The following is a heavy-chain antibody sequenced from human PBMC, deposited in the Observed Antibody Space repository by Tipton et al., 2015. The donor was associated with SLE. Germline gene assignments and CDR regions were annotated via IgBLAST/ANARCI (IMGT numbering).Heavy chain of an antibody. J-gene: IGHJ1*01. V-gene: IGHV4-59*01. CDR3: ARGPWTEYFQL. CDR2: VFYSGST. D-gene: IGHD5-12*01. CDR1: GGSIGYYY. Sequence: TLSLTCSVSGGSIGYYYWNWIRQPPGKGLEWIGYVFYSGSTNYNPSFRGRVTMSVDTSKIQFSLRLNSETAADTAIYYCARGPWTEYFQLWGHGIFVTVST.